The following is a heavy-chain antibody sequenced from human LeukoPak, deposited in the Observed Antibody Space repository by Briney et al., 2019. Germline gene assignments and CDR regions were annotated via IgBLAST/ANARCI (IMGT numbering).Heavy chain of an antibody. D-gene: IGHD6-6*01. Sequence: GRSLRLSCVASGFIFSHYGMHWVRQAPGKGLEWMTVISYDGRSKYYADSVKGRFTISRDNSNNTLYLQMNSLRAEDTAVYYCARGGGSSRQYYFDYWGQGTLVTVSS. CDR2: ISYDGRSK. CDR3: ARGGGSSRQYYFDY. CDR1: GFIFSHYG. J-gene: IGHJ4*02. V-gene: IGHV3-30*03.